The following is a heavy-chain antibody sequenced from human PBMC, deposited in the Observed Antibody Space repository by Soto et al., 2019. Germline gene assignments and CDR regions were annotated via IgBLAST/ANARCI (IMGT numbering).Heavy chain of an antibody. CDR3: ARESEDLTSNFDY. V-gene: IGHV3-21*06. CDR1: GYTVTRYS. CDR2: ISSTTNYI. Sequence: WGSLKLSCAASGYTVTRYSMNWVRQTPGKGLEWVSSISSTTNYIYYGDSMKGRFTISRDNAKNSLYLEMNSLRAEDTAVYYCARESEDLTSNFDYWGQGTLVTVSS. J-gene: IGHJ4*02.